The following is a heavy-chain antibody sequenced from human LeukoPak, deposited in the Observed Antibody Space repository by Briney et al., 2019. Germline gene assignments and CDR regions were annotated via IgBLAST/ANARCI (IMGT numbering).Heavy chain of an antibody. Sequence: SETLSLTCGVSGGALSGVFWTWIRQPPGKGLEWIGEINHSGGTDYNPSLKSRVTISVDTSKNQFSLKLSLVTAADTAVVYCVCCCAVSDVFPSCFDPWGQGTLVTVSS. V-gene: IGHV4-34*01. CDR2: INHSGGT. CDR1: GGALSGVF. D-gene: IGHD2-21*01. J-gene: IGHJ5*02. CDR3: VCCCAVSDVFPSCFDP.